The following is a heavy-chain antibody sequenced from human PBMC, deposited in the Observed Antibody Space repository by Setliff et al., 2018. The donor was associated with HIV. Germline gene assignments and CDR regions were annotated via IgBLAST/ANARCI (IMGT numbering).Heavy chain of an antibody. J-gene: IGHJ4*02. D-gene: IGHD6-13*01. V-gene: IGHV4-59*11. Sequence: SETLSLTCSVSGGSISSHYWSWIRQPPGKELEWIGYIYYTGSINYNPSLKSRVTISVDTSKNQFSLKLRSVTAADTAVYYCARDVTAAGTGLFDYWGQGTLVTVSS. CDR3: ARDVTAAGTGLFDY. CDR2: IYYTGSI. CDR1: GGSISSHY.